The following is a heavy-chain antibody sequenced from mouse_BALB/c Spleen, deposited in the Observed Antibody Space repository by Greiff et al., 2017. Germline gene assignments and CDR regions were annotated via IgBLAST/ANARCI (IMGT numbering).Heavy chain of an antibody. CDR2: IYPYNGGT. CDR1: GYTFTDYN. D-gene: IGHD2-4*01. CDR3: ARDYDYDVFFAY. Sequence: VQLKQSGPELVKPGASVKISCKASGYTFTDYNMHWVKQSHGKSLEWIGYIYPYNGGTGYNQKFKSKATLTVDNSSSTAYMELRSLTSEDSAVYYCARDYDYDVFFAYWGQGTLVTVSA. V-gene: IGHV1S29*02. J-gene: IGHJ3*01.